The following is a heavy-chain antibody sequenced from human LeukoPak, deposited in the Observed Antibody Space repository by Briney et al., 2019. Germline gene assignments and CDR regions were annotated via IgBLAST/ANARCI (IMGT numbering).Heavy chain of an antibody. D-gene: IGHD1-1*01. V-gene: IGHV3-23*01. CDR2: IGSDYKT. CDR3: AKDLANWNDRGTFDI. J-gene: IGHJ3*02. CDR1: GFTIGGFA. Sequence: GGSLRLSCAASGFTIGGFAMTWVRQAPGKGLEWVSSIGSDYKTHYSESVKGRFAISRDNSQSTVFLQMNSLRAEDTALYYCAKDLANWNDRGTFDIWGQGTMVTVSS.